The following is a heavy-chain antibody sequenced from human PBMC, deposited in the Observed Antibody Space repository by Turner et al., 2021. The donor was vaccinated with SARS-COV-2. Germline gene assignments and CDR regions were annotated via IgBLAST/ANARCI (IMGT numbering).Heavy chain of an antibody. V-gene: IGHV4-59*08. CDR3: ARHSTVTENYSNGMDV. Sequence: QVQLQESGPGLVKPSETVSLTCTVSGGSMRSNYWTWVRQPPGKGLEWIGHIYYSGGTNYNPSLKSRVTISIDTSKNQVSLSLSSVTAADTAVYYCARHSTVTENYSNGMDVWGQGTTVTVS. CDR2: IYYSGGT. D-gene: IGHD4-17*01. J-gene: IGHJ6*02. CDR1: GGSMRSNY.